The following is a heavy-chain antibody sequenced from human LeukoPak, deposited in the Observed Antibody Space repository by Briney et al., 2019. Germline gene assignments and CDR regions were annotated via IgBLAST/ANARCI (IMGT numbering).Heavy chain of an antibody. D-gene: IGHD5-18*01. Sequence: GGSLRLSCAASGFTVSSNYMSWVRQAPGKGLEWVSVIYSGGSTYYADSVKGRFTISRDNSKNTLYLQMNSLRAEDTAVYYCARSSSYGFGYSDYWGQGTLVTVSS. CDR1: GFTVSSNY. CDR2: IYSGGST. J-gene: IGHJ4*02. V-gene: IGHV3-53*01. CDR3: ARSSSYGFGYSDY.